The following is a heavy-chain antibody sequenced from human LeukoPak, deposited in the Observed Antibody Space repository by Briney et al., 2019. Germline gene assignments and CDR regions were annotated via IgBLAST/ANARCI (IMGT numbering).Heavy chain of an antibody. CDR2: ITSDGSNI. J-gene: IGHJ4*02. D-gene: IGHD3-16*01. V-gene: IGHV3-74*01. CDR1: GFTFSNFR. Sequence: GGSLRLSCAASGFTFSNFRLHWVRQAPGKGLEWVSRITSDGSNINYADSVQGRFTIPRDNAKNTLYLQMNSLRAEDTAVYYCARGGHSSFDYWGQGALVTVSS. CDR3: ARGGHSSFDY.